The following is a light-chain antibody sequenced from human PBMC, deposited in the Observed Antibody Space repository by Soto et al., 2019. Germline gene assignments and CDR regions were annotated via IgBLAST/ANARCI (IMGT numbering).Light chain of an antibody. CDR1: LTVTNNY. CDR2: DAS. V-gene: IGKV3-20*01. Sequence: EILLTHSPDTRSLSPGERATLSCRASLTVTNNYLAWYQQKAGQAPRLVIYDASTRATGIPDRFSASGSGTDFTLTISRLEPEDFAVYFCQQYASAPLTFGQGTKVDI. CDR3: QQYASAPLT. J-gene: IGKJ1*01.